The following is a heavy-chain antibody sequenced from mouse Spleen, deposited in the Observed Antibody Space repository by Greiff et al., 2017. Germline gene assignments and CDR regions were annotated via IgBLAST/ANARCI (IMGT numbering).Heavy chain of an antibody. V-gene: IGHV5-17*01. D-gene: IGHD1-1*01. Sequence: EVKLMESGGGLVKPGGSLKLSCAASGFTFSDYGMHWVRQAPEKGLEWVAYISSGSSTIYYADTVKGRFTISRDNAKNTLFLQMTSLRSEDTAMYYCARGYGSPFDYWGQGTTLTVSS. J-gene: IGHJ2*01. CDR1: GFTFSDYG. CDR3: ARGYGSPFDY. CDR2: ISSGSSTI.